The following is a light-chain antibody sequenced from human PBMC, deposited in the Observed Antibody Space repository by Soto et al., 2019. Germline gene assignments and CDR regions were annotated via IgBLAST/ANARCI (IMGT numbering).Light chain of an antibody. CDR3: CSYAGTVAYV. CDR2: EVN. CDR1: SSDIGNYHL. V-gene: IGLV2-23*02. J-gene: IGLJ1*01. Sequence: QSALTQPASVSGSPGQSITISCAGTSSDIGNYHLVSWYQQHPGKAPKLIICEVNKRPSGISDRFSGSKSGNTASLPISGLQAEDEADYYCCSYAGTVAYVFGSGTKVTVL.